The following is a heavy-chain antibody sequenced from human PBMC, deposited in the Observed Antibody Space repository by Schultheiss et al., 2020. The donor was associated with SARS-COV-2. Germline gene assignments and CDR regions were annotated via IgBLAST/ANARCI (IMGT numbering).Heavy chain of an antibody. CDR3: ARELPDSSSSHFDY. J-gene: IGHJ4*02. CDR2: IYSGGST. V-gene: IGHV3-66*01. D-gene: IGHD6-13*01. CDR1: GFTFSSYA. Sequence: GGSLRLSCAASGFTFSSYAMSWVRQAPGKGLEWVSVIYSGGSTYYADSVKGRFTNSRDNSKNTLYLQMNSLRAEDTAVYYCARELPDSSSSHFDYWGQGTLVTVSS.